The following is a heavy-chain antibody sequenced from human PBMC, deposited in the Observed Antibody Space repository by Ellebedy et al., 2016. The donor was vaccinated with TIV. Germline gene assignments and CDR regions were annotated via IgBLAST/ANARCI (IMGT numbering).Heavy chain of an antibody. D-gene: IGHD4-23*01. CDR3: ARDPVGVGPAFDV. Sequence: GESLKISCVASGFTFSSYAMCRVRQAPGKGLEWVSSITESGGNTYYADSVKGRFTISRDNSKETLYLQMNSLRAEDTAIYYCARDPVGVGPAFDVWGQGTMVTVSS. V-gene: IGHV3-23*01. CDR2: ITESGGNT. CDR1: GFTFSSYA. J-gene: IGHJ3*01.